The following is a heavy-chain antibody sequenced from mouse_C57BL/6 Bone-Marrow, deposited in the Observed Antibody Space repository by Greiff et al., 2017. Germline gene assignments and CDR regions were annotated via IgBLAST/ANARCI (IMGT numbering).Heavy chain of an antibody. J-gene: IGHJ2*01. Sequence: EVKLVESGEGLVKPGGSLKLSCAASGFTFSSYAMSWVRQTPEKRLEWVAYISSGGDYIYYADTVKGRFTISRDNARNTLYLQMSSLKSEDTAMYYCTRDGNYDYFDYWGQGTTLTVSS. CDR2: ISSGGDYI. CDR1: GFTFSSYA. CDR3: TRDGNYDYFDY. D-gene: IGHD2-1*01. V-gene: IGHV5-9-1*02.